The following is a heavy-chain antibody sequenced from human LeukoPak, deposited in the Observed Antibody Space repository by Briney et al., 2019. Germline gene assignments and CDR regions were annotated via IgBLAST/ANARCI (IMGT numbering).Heavy chain of an antibody. D-gene: IGHD1-26*01. CDR3: IRDLGGRSGH. CDR1: GFTLTYYW. J-gene: IGHJ4*02. V-gene: IGHV3-74*01. CDR2: SNEDGSTT. Sequence: PGGSLRLSCAASGFTLTYYWMHWVRQAPGKGLVWVSRSNEDGSTTNYADSVKGRFTISRDNAKNTLYLQMNSLTAEDTAVYYCIRDLGGRSGHWGQGTLVTVSS.